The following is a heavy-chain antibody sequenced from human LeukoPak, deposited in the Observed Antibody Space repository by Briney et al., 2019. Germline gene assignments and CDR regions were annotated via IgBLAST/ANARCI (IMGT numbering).Heavy chain of an antibody. Sequence: GASVKVSCQASGYTFVSYGFSWVRQAPGQGLEWMGWISAYTGNTNYAQKLQGRVTLTTDTSANTAYMDLRSLRSDDTAVYFCARASRDYDFWSGYDYWGQGTLVTVSS. CDR1: GYTFVSYG. V-gene: IGHV1-18*01. D-gene: IGHD3-3*01. J-gene: IGHJ4*02. CDR2: ISAYTGNT. CDR3: ARASRDYDFWSGYDY.